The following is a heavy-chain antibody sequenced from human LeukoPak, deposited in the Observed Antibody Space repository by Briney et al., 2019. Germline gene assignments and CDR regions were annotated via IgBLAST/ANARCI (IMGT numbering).Heavy chain of an antibody. V-gene: IGHV3-23*01. CDR1: GFTFRTYA. D-gene: IGHD5-18*01. CDR3: ARDSDGYSYGIDY. CDR2: ISTGGKT. J-gene: IGHJ4*02. Sequence: GGSLRLSCAASGFTFRTYAMSWVRQAPGKGLDWVSAISTGGKTYYADSVKGRFTISRDNSKNTLYLQMNSLRAEDTAVYYCARDSDGYSYGIDYWGQGTLVTVSS.